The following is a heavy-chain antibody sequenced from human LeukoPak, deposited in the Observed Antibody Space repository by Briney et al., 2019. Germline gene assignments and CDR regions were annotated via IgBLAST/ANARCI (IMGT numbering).Heavy chain of an antibody. J-gene: IGHJ1*01. CDR2: FDPEDGET. CDR3: ATSDYYDSSGYYSAEYFQY. D-gene: IGHD3-22*01. CDR1: RYTLTELS. Sequence: ASVKVSCKVSRYTLTELSMHWVRQAPGKGLEWMGGFDPEDGETIYAQKFQGRVTMTEDTSTDTAYMELNSLRSEDTAVYYCATSDYYDSSGYYSAEYFQYWGQGTLVTVSS. V-gene: IGHV1-24*01.